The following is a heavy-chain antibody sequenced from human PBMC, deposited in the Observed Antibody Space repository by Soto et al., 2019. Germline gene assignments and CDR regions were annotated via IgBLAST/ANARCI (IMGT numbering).Heavy chain of an antibody. CDR1: GFTFSSYA. V-gene: IGHV3-23*01. D-gene: IGHD5-12*01. J-gene: IGHJ6*02. CDR3: AKDQGYSGYVDYYYYGMDV. CDR2: ISGSGGST. Sequence: GGSLRLSCAASGFTFSSYAMSWVRQAPGKGLEWVSAISGSGGSTYYADSVKGRFTISRDNSKNTLYLQMNSLRAEDTAVYYFAKDQGYSGYVDYYYYGMDVWGQGTTVTVSS.